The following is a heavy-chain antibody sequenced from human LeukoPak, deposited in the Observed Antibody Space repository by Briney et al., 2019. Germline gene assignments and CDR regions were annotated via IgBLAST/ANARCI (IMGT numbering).Heavy chain of an antibody. J-gene: IGHJ6*02. CDR3: AREFYYGSSGGMDV. CDR1: GYTFTSYG. V-gene: IGHV1-18*01. CDR2: ISAYNGNT. Sequence: ASVKVSCKASGYTFTSYGISWVRQAPGQGLEWMGRISAYNGNTNYAQKLQGRVTMTTDTSTSTAYMELRSLRSDDTAVYYCAREFYYGSSGGMDVWGQGTTVTVSS. D-gene: IGHD3-10*01.